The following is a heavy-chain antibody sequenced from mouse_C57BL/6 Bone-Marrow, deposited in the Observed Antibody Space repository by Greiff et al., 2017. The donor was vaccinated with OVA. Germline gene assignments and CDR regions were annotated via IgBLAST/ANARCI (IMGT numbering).Heavy chain of an antibody. CDR2: INYDGSST. CDR3: ARGGAYGNYGFYAY. D-gene: IGHD2-1*01. V-gene: IGHV5-16*01. CDR1: GFTFSDYY. Sequence: EVQLQQSEGGLVQPGSSMKLSCTASGFTFSDYYMAWVRQVPEKGLEWVANINYDGSSTYYLDSLKSRFIISRDNAKNILYLQMSSLKSEDTATYYCARGGAYGNYGFYAYWGQGTLVTVSA. J-gene: IGHJ3*01.